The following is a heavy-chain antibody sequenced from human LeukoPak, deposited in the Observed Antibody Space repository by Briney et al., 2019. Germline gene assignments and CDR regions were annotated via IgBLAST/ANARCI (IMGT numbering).Heavy chain of an antibody. CDR2: MNWNGGST. CDR3: ARDPVDTATLYYLDY. Sequence: GGSLRLSCAASGFTFDGYGMSWVRQAPGKGLELVCGMNWNGGSTAYADSVKGRFTISRDNAKNSLYLLMHSLIAEDTALYYCARDPVDTATLYYLDYWGQGTLVTVSS. CDR1: GFTFDGYG. J-gene: IGHJ4*02. D-gene: IGHD5-18*01. V-gene: IGHV3-20*04.